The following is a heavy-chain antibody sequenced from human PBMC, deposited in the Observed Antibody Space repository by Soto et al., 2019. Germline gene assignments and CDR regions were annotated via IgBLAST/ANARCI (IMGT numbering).Heavy chain of an antibody. CDR2: INAGNGNT. CDR1: GYTFTSYA. D-gene: IGHD5-18*01. CDR3: ARGGSGYSAKNLWNPMDV. J-gene: IGHJ6*02. V-gene: IGHV1-3*01. Sequence: ASVKVSCKASGYTFTSYAMHWVRQAPGQRLEWMGWINAGNGNTKYSQKFQGRVTITRDTSASTAYMELSSLRSEDTAVYYCARGGSGYSAKNLWNPMDVSGQGTKGTVS.